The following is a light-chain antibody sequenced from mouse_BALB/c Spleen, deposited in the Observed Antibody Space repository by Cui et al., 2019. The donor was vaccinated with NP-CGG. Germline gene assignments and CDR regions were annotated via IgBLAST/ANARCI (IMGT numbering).Light chain of an antibody. J-gene: IGLJ1*01. V-gene: IGLV1*01. Sequence: HAVGTQASAFTTSPGETVTLTCRSSTEAITTSNYANWVQEKPDHLFTGLIGGTNNRAPGVPARFSGSLIGDKAALTITGAQTEDEAIYFCALWYSNHWVFGGGTKLTVL. CDR1: TEAITTSNY. CDR3: ALWYSNHWV. CDR2: GTN.